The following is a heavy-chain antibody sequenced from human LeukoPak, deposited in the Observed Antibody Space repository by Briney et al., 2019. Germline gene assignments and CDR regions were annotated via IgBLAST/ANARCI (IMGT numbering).Heavy chain of an antibody. J-gene: IGHJ4*02. Sequence: ASVKVSCKASGYTFTSYYMHWVRQAPGQGLEWMGWINPNSGGTNYAQKFQGRVTMTRDTSISTAYMELSRLRSDDTAVFYCARAEDYYDSSGYYRIDYWGQGTLVTVSS. V-gene: IGHV1-2*02. D-gene: IGHD3-22*01. CDR1: GYTFTSYY. CDR3: ARAEDYYDSSGYYRIDY. CDR2: INPNSGGT.